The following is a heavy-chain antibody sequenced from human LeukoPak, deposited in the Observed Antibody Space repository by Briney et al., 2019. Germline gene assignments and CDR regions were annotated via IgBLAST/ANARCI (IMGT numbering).Heavy chain of an antibody. D-gene: IGHD4-17*01. CDR3: ANEIRPNDY. CDR2: ISISGSKT. CDR1: EFDFSSHA. V-gene: IGHV3-23*01. J-gene: IGHJ4*02. Sequence: GGSLRLSCAASEFDFSSHAMTWVRQAPGKGLEWVSAISISGSKTYSADSGKGRFTISRDNSKNTLYLQMNSLRAEDTAVYYCANEIRPNDYWGQGTQVTVSS.